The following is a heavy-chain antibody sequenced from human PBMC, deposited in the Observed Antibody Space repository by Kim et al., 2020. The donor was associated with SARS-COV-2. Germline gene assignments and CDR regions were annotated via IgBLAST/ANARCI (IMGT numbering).Heavy chain of an antibody. CDR2: ISGSGGST. V-gene: IGHV3-23*01. Sequence: GGSLRLSCAASGFTFSTYAMSWVRQAPGKGLEWVSDISGSGGSTYYADSMKGRFTISRDNSKNMLHLQMNSLRAEDTAVYYCAKVRAVVVRGVKSSPDYWGQGTLVTVSS. CDR1: GFTFSTYA. D-gene: IGHD3-10*01. CDR3: AKVRAVVVRGVKSSPDY. J-gene: IGHJ4*02.